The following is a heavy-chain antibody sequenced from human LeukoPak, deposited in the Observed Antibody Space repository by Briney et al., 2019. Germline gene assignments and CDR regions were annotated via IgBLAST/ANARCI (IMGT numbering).Heavy chain of an antibody. D-gene: IGHD6-13*01. V-gene: IGHV3-7*01. CDR3: AGPNWYVSSP. J-gene: IGHJ5*02. Sequence: GGSLRLSCAASGFSFNTYYMSWVRQAPGEGLEWVANIKEEGSVKYYVDSVKGRFTISRDNARNSLYLQMNSLRAEDTAVYYCAGPNWYVSSPWGQGTLVTVSS. CDR1: GFSFNTYY. CDR2: IKEEGSVK.